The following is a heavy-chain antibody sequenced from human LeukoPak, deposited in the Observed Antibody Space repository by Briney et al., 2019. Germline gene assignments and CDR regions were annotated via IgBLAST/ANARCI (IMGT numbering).Heavy chain of an antibody. D-gene: IGHD4-17*01. CDR2: IKSKTDGGTT. CDR3: TTAPTHYYGDYRGDAFDI. V-gene: IGHV3-15*01. CDR1: GFTFSSAW. J-gene: IGHJ3*02. Sequence: GGSLRLSCAASGFTFSSAWMSWVRQAPGKGLEWVGRIKSKTDGGTTDYAAPVKGRFTISRDDSKNTLYLQMNSLKTEDTAVYYCTTAPTHYYGDYRGDAFDIWGQGTMVTVSS.